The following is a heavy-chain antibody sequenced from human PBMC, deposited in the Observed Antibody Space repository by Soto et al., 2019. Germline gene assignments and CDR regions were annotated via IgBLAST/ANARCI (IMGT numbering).Heavy chain of an antibody. V-gene: IGHV4-34*01. D-gene: IGHD6-6*01. CDR1: GGSFSGYY. CDR3: ARARGSIAARDPTTHFDY. Sequence: SETLSLTCAVYGGSFSGYYWSWIRQPPGKGLEWIGEINHSGSTNYNPSLKSRVTISVDTSKNQFSLKLSSVTAADTAVYYCARARGSIAARDPTTHFDYWGQGTLVTVSS. CDR2: INHSGST. J-gene: IGHJ4*02.